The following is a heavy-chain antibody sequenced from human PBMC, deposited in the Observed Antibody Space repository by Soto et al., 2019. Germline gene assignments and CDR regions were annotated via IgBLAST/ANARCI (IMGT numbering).Heavy chain of an antibody. CDR3: ARLRGDSWFDF. J-gene: IGHJ5*01. CDR2: TYYRSKWYN. V-gene: IGHV6-1*01. CDR1: GDSVSTNSAT. Sequence: PSQTLSLTCAISGDSVSTNSATLDWIRQSPSRGLEWLGRTYYRSKWYNDYAVSVKGRITINPDTSNNQFSLQLNSVTPDDTAVNYCARLRGDSWFDFWGQGTRVTVSS.